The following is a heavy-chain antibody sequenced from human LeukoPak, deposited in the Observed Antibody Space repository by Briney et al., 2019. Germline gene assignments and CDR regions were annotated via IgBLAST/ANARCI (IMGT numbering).Heavy chain of an antibody. D-gene: IGHD3-3*01. CDR1: GGSISSGDYY. CDR2: IYYSGST. Sequence: SQTLSLTCTVSGGSISSGDYYWSWIRQPPGKGLEWIGYIYYSGSTYYNPSLKSRVTMSVDTSKNQFSLKLSSVTAADTAVYYCAREGGTIFGVLYYFDYWGQGTLVTVSS. CDR3: AREGGTIFGVLYYFDY. V-gene: IGHV4-30-4*01. J-gene: IGHJ4*02.